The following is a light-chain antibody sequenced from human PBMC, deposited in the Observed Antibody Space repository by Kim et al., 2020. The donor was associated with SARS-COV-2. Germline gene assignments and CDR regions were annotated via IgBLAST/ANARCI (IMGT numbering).Light chain of an antibody. CDR2: SNN. V-gene: IGLV1-44*01. J-gene: IGLJ2*01. CDR1: SSNIGINT. Sequence: LTQPPSASGTPGQSVTISCSGSSSNIGINTVNWYQQLPGTAPKPLIYSNNQRPSGVPERFSGSKSVTSASLAIGGLQSEDEAHYYCAAWDDSLNRVVFGGGTQLTVL. CDR3: AAWDDSLNRVV.